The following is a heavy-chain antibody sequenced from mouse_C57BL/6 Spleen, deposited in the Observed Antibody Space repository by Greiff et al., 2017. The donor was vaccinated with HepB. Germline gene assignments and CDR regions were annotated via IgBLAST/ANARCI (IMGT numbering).Heavy chain of an antibody. J-gene: IGHJ2*01. D-gene: IGHD4-1*01. CDR1: GFSLTSYG. V-gene: IGHV2-2*01. CDR3: SRNGELSGCDY. Sequence: QVQLQQSGPGLVQPSQCLSITCTVSGFSLTSYGVHWVRQSPGKGLEWLGVIWSGGSTDYNEAFISRLSISKYNSKSKVVFKMNSLQADDTAIYYCSRNGELSGCDYRGQGTTLTVAS. CDR2: IWSGGST.